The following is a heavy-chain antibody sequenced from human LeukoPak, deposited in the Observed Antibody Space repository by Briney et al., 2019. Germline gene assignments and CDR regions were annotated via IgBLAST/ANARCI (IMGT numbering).Heavy chain of an antibody. CDR2: ISSSSSTI. CDR1: GFTFSSYS. CDR3: AKSSSWLYYFDY. D-gene: IGHD6-13*01. V-gene: IGHV3-48*02. Sequence: GGSLRLSCAASGFTFSSYSMNWVRQAPGKGLEWASYISSSSSTIYYADSVKGRFTISRDNAKNSLYLQMNSLGDEDTAVYYCAKSSSWLYYFDYWGQGTLVTVSS. J-gene: IGHJ4*02.